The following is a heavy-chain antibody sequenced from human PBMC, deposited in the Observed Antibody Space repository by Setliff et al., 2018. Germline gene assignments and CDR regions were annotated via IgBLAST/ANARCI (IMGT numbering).Heavy chain of an antibody. CDR3: AKPNEPRSPGYFDY. Sequence: GGSLRLSCAASGFTFSSYTMSWVRQAPGKGLEWVSAISGSGGNTYCADSVEGRFTISRDNSKNTLYLQMNSLRAEDTAVYYCAKPNEPRSPGYFDYWGQGTLVTVSS. V-gene: IGHV3-23*01. CDR1: GFTFSSYT. J-gene: IGHJ4*02. CDR2: ISGSGGNT. D-gene: IGHD1-1*01.